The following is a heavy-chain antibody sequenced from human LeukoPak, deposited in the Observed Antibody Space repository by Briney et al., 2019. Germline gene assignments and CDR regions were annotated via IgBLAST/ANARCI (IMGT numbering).Heavy chain of an antibody. Sequence: SETLSLTCTVSGGSISSYYWSWIRQPAGKGLEWIGRIYTSGSTNYNPSLKSRVTISVDTSKNQFSLKLNSVTAADPAVYYCARDRGSSGSYYFDSWGQGALVTVSS. CDR3: ARDRGSSGSYYFDS. CDR2: IYTSGST. J-gene: IGHJ4*02. V-gene: IGHV4-4*07. CDR1: GGSISSYY. D-gene: IGHD6-19*01.